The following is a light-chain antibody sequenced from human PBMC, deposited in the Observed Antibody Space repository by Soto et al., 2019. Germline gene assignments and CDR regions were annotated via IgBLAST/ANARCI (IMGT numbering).Light chain of an antibody. CDR3: HQYGKSPRT. Sequence: EMGLTQSRGTLSLSPGERVTLSCRASQIVTSDYLAWYQQAPGQAPRLLIYGAFNRATGISDRFSGSGSGTDFTLSISKLEPGDFGVYFCHQYGKSPRTFGQGTKVDI. J-gene: IGKJ1*01. CDR2: GAF. V-gene: IGKV3-20*01. CDR1: QIVTSDY.